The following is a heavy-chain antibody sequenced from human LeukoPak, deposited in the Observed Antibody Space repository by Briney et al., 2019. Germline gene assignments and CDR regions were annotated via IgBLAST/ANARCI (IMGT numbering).Heavy chain of an antibody. J-gene: IGHJ4*02. V-gene: IGHV1-69*02. CDR2: IIPILGIA. CDR1: GGTFSSYT. Sequence: SVKVSCKAPGGTFSSYTISWVRQAPGQGLEWMGRIIPILGIANYAQKFQGRVTITADKSTSTAYMELSSLRSEDTAVYYCATLRGYYYDSSGYYPPFDYWGQGTLVTVSS. CDR3: ATLRGYYYDSSGYYPPFDY. D-gene: IGHD3-22*01.